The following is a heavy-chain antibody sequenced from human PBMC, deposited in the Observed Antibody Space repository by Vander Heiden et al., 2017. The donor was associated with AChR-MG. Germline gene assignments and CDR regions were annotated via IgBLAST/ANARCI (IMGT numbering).Heavy chain of an antibody. CDR3: ARDVYSSSWYIYYGMDV. CDR1: GFTFSSYG. Sequence: QVQLVESGGGVVQPGRSLRLSCAASGFTFSSYGMHWVRQAPGKGLEWVAVIWYDGSNKYYADSVKGRFTISRDNSKNTLYLQMNSLRAEDTAVYYCARDVYSSSWYIYYGMDVWGQGTTVTVSS. D-gene: IGHD6-13*01. CDR2: IWYDGSNK. V-gene: IGHV3-33*01. J-gene: IGHJ6*02.